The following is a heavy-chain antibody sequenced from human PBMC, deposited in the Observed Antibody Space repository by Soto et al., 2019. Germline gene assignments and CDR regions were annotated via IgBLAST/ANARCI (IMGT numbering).Heavy chain of an antibody. CDR1: GFTFSNAW. CDR3: TTVYSGYLTDAFDI. Sequence: EVQLVESGGGLVKPGGSLRLSCAASGFTFSNAWMSWVRQAPGKGLEWVGRIKSKTDGGTTDYAAPVKGRFTISRDDSKNTLYLQMNSLKTEDTAVYYCTTVYSGYLTDAFDIWGQGTMVTVSS. CDR2: IKSKTDGGTT. J-gene: IGHJ3*02. D-gene: IGHD5-12*01. V-gene: IGHV3-15*01.